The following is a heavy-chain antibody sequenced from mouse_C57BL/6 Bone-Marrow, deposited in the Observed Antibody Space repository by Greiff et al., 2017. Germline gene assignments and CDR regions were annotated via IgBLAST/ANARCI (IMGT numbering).Heavy chain of an antibody. Sequence: EVKLMESEGGLVQPGSSMKLSCTASGFTFSDYYMAWVRQVPEKGLEWVATINYDGSSPYYLDSLQSRFIISRDNAKNILYLQMSSLNAEDTATYYCAREGPFGYASDYGGQGTSVTVSS. J-gene: IGHJ4*01. V-gene: IGHV5-16*01. CDR2: INYDGSSP. CDR3: AREGPFGYASDY. D-gene: IGHD3-1*01. CDR1: GFTFSDYY.